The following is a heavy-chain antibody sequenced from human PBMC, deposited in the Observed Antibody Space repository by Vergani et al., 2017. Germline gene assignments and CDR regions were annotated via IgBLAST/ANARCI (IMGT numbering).Heavy chain of an antibody. V-gene: IGHV1-69*02. D-gene: IGHD3-3*01. Sequence: QVQLVQSGAEVKKPGSSVKVSCKASGGTFSSYTISWVRQAPGQGLEWMGRIIPILGIANYAQKFQGRVTITADKSTSTAYMELSSLRSEDTAVYYCALYGRPDTMFGGYYYYYYMDVWGKGTTVTVSS. J-gene: IGHJ6*03. CDR3: ALYGRPDTMFGGYYYYYYMDV. CDR1: GGTFSSYT. CDR2: IIPILGIA.